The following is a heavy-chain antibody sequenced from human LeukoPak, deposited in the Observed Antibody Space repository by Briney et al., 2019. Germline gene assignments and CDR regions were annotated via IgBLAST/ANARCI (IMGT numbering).Heavy chain of an antibody. CDR1: GGSIRSYV. J-gene: IGHJ6*02. CDR3: ARDVGSSSWSYYGMDV. Sequence: SETLSLTGTVSGGSIRSYVWSWIRQSPGKGLEWIGYIYDSGSFNYTPFLTSRVTISVDTSKNQFTLKLSSVTAADTAVYYCARDVGSSSWSYYGMDVWGQGTTVTVSS. CDR2: IYDSGSF. D-gene: IGHD6-13*01. V-gene: IGHV4-59*01.